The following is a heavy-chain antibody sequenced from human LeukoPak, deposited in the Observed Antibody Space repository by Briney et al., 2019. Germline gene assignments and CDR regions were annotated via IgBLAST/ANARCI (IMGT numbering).Heavy chain of an antibody. D-gene: IGHD3-10*01. Sequence: GGSLRLSCAASGFTFSNHCMNWVRQAPGKGLEWVSSISPSGDVTYYADSVKGRFTISRDNSKNTLYLQMNSLRAEDTAVYFCARDFGTYYYGSGSRPAYYMDVWGTGTTVTISS. CDR3: ARDFGTYYYGSGSRPAYYMDV. CDR1: GFTFSNHC. V-gene: IGHV3-23*01. CDR2: ISPSGDVT. J-gene: IGHJ6*03.